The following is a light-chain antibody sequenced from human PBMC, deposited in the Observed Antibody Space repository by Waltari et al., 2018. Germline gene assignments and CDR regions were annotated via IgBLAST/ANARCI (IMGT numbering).Light chain of an antibody. CDR3: QHYLRLPVT. J-gene: IGKJ1*01. V-gene: IGKV3-20*01. CDR1: QSVSRA. CDR2: GAS. Sequence: EIVLTPSPGTLSLSLGERASVLCRSIQSVSRALAWYQQKPGQAPRLLIYGASTRATVIPDRFSGSGSGTDFSLTISRLEPDDFAVYYCQHYLRLPVTFGQGTTVEI.